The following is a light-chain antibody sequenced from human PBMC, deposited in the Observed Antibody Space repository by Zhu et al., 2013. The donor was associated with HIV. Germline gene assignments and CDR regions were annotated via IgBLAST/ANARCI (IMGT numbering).Light chain of an antibody. V-gene: IGKV3-15*01. J-gene: IGKJ2*01. CDR1: QSVSSD. CDR2: GAS. CDR3: QQYNKWPPYT. Sequence: DIGMTQSPGTLSASPGERVTLSCRANQSVSSDLAWYRQRPGQGPRLLIYGASTRATGIPARFGGSGSGTEFTLTISSLQSEDFAVYYCQQYNKWPPYTFGQGDQAGDQT.